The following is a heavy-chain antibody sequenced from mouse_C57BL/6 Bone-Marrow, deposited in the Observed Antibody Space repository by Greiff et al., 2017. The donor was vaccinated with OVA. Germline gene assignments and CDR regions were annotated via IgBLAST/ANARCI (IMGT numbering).Heavy chain of an antibody. D-gene: IGHD4-1*01. V-gene: IGHV1-42*01. CDR2: INPSTGGT. Sequence: VQLKESGPELVKPGASVKISCKASGYSFTGYYMNWVKQSPEKSLEWIGEINPSTGGTTYNQKFKAKATLTVDKSSSTAYMQLKSLTSEDSAVYYCARWGLTGTRYYFDYWGQGTTLTVSS. CDR3: ARWGLTGTRYYFDY. J-gene: IGHJ2*01. CDR1: GYSFTGYY.